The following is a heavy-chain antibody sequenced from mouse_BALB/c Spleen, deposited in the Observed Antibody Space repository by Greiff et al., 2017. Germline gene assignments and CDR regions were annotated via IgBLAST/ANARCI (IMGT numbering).Heavy chain of an antibody. V-gene: IGHV5-6*01. CDR1: GFTFSSYG. Sequence: EVHLVESGGDLVKPGGSLKLSCAASGFTFSSYGMSWVRQTPDKRLEWVATISSGGSYTYYPDSVKGRFTISRDNAKNTLYLQMSSLKSEDTAMYYCARITTATVDWYFDVWGAGTTVTVSS. CDR3: ARITTATVDWYFDV. CDR2: ISSGGSYT. J-gene: IGHJ1*01. D-gene: IGHD1-2*01.